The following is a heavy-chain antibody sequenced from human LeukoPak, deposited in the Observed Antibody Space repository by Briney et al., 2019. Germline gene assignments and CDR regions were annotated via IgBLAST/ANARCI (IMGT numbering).Heavy chain of an antibody. D-gene: IGHD2-15*01. V-gene: IGHV3-15*01. CDR2: IKSKRDGGTS. J-gene: IGHJ4*02. CDR3: TTDNLGGPYY. CDR1: GFPFNNVW. Sequence: GGSLRLSCAASGFPFNNVWMACVRQPPGKGLEWVGRIKSKRDGGTSEYAAPVKGRFTISRDDSQNTLFLQMNSLKTEDTAVYYCTTDNLGGPYYWGQGTLVTVSS.